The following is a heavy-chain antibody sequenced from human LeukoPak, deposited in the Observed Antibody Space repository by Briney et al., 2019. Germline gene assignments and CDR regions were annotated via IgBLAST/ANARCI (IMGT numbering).Heavy chain of an antibody. CDR2: IISSSGSTI. CDR1: GFTFSDYY. Sequence: GGSLRLSCAASGFTFSDYYMSWIRQAPGKGLEWVSYIISSSGSTIYYADSVKGRFTISRDNAKNSLYLQMNSLRAEDTAVYYCARDLRRGVVPAAYLRNWGQGTLVTVSS. CDR3: ARDLRRGVVPAAYLRN. D-gene: IGHD2-2*01. J-gene: IGHJ4*02. V-gene: IGHV3-11*04.